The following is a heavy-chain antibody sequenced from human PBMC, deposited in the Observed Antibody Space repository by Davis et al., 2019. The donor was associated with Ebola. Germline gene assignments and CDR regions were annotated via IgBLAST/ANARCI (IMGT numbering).Heavy chain of an antibody. V-gene: IGHV3-74*01. D-gene: IGHD1-1*01. CDR1: GFSFSNYW. J-gene: IGHJ4*02. CDR2: ISPDGSAT. Sequence: PAGSLTLSCAASGFSFSNYWIHLVRHAPGKGPVWVSRISPDGSATGFADSVKGRFSISRDNAKNTVYLQMNSLRAEDTAVYYCARDFNRVRTWGQGTLVTVSS. CDR3: ARDFNRVRT.